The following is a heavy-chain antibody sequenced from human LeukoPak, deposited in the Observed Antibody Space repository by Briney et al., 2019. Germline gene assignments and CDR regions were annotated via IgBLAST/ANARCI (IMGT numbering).Heavy chain of an antibody. CDR3: AREPSPGIAVAGTNY. V-gene: IGHV1-18*01. J-gene: IGHJ4*02. CDR1: GYTFTSYG. D-gene: IGHD6-19*01. Sequence: GASVKVSCKASGYTFTSYGIGWVRQAPGQGLEWVGWISAYNGNTNYAQKLQGRVTMTTDTSTSTAYMELRSLRSDDAAVYYCAREPSPGIAVAGTNYWGQGTLVTVSS. CDR2: ISAYNGNT.